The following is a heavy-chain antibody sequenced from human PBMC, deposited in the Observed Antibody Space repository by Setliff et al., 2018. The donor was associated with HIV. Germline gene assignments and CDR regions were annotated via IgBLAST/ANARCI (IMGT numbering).Heavy chain of an antibody. J-gene: IGHJ6*02. Sequence: SVKGRFTISRDNTKNTVYLQMDSLRAEDTAVYYCARAAYYNGLDVWGQGTTVTVSS. V-gene: IGHV3-74*01. CDR3: ARAAYYNGLDV. D-gene: IGHD3-10*01.